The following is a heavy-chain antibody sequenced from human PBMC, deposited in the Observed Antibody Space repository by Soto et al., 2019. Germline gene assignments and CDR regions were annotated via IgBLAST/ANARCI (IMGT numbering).Heavy chain of an antibody. V-gene: IGHV4-59*01. J-gene: IGHJ4*02. CDR1: GGSISNYC. Sequence: SETLSLTCNVSGGSISNYCWNWIRQPPGKRLEWIGYISDRGSTKYNPSLMSRVTISADISKNQVSLKVKSVAAADTAIYYCARARLVALTTWDYFDYWGQGTLVTVSS. D-gene: IGHD1-1*01. CDR2: ISDRGST. CDR3: ARARLVALTTWDYFDY.